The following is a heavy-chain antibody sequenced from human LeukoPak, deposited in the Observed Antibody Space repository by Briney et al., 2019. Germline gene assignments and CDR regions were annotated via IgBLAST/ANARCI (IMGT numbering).Heavy chain of an antibody. CDR1: GFTFSSYS. CDR3: ARDTGIAAAGMS. Sequence: GGSLRLSCAASGFTFSSYSMNWVRQAPGKGLEWVSSISSSSSYIYYADSVKGRFTISRDNAKNSLYLQMNSLRAEDTAVYYCARDTGIAAAGMSWGQGTLVTVSS. V-gene: IGHV3-21*01. D-gene: IGHD6-13*01. J-gene: IGHJ4*02. CDR2: ISSSSSYI.